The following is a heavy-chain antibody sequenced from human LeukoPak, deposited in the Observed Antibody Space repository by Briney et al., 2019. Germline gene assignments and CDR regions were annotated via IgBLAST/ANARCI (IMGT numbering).Heavy chain of an antibody. D-gene: IGHD3-22*01. V-gene: IGHV3-23*01. Sequence: GGSLRLSCAASGFPFSTYAMSWVRQAPGKGLEWVSAISGSETSTYYADSVKGRFTISRDKSKNTLYLQMNSLRVEDTAVYYCARIKPITMIVVVTEYYDYWGQGTLVTVSS. CDR2: ISGSETST. CDR1: GFPFSTYA. J-gene: IGHJ4*02. CDR3: ARIKPITMIVVVTEYYDY.